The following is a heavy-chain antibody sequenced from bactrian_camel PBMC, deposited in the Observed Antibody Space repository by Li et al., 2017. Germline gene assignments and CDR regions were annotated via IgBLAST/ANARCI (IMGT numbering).Heavy chain of an antibody. CDR2: FYTGSGDT. CDR1: GTINAPLC. Sequence: VQLVESGGGSVQAGGSLTLSCAASGTINAPLCVGWFRQVQDQEKREGVASFYTGSGDTTIADSVKGRFAVSQDLRKNTVFLQMNGLKPEDTAMYYCAANPFWTYGAVCSYTRPADFGYWGQGTQVTVS. D-gene: IGHD2*01. J-gene: IGHJ6*01. V-gene: IGHV3S54*01. CDR3: AANPFWTYGAVCSYTRPADFGY.